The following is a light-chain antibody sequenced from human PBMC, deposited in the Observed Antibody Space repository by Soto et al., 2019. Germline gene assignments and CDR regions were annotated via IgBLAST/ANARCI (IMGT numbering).Light chain of an antibody. Sequence: EIVLTQSPATLSLSPGERATLSCRASQSVSSYLAWYQQKPRQDPRLLIYDASTRATGIPARFSGSGSGTAFTLTISSLEPADFSVYYCQQRSNWPLYTFGQGTKLDIK. J-gene: IGKJ2*01. CDR2: DAS. V-gene: IGKV3-11*01. CDR1: QSVSSY. CDR3: QQRSNWPLYT.